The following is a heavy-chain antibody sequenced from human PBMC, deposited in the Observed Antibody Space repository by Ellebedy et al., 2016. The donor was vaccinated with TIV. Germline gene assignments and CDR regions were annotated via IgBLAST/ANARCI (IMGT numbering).Heavy chain of an antibody. CDR3: ATDGSYGDFRSPAHAFEH. CDR1: GFSFRSYW. V-gene: IGHV3-7*01. Sequence: GESLKISCAVSGFSFRSYWMSWVRQAPGKGLEWVANIYQGGSKTYSVDSVKGRFTISRDNAKNSLYLQMNSLRAEETAVYYCATDGSYGDFRSPAHAFEHWGQGTMVSVSS. J-gene: IGHJ3*01. CDR2: IYQGGSKT. D-gene: IGHD4-17*01.